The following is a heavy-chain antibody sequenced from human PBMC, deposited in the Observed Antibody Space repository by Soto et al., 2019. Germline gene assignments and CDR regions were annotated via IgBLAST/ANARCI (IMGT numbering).Heavy chain of an antibody. V-gene: IGHV1-69*13. J-gene: IGHJ6*02. D-gene: IGHD3-3*01. CDR1: RGTFSSYA. CDR3: SRSVVFLEWLSRYGMDV. Sequence: GASVKVSCKPSRGTFSSYAISWVRQAPGQGLEWMGGIIPTFGTANYAQKIQGRVTITADESTSTAYMELSSLRPEDTALYYCSRSVVFLEWLSRYGMDVWGQGATVTVPS. CDR2: IIPTFGTA.